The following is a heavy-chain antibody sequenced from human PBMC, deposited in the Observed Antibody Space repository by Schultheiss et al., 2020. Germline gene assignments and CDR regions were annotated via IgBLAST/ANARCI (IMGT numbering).Heavy chain of an antibody. D-gene: IGHD4-17*01. Sequence: GSLRLSCTVSGGSISSYHWSWIRQPAGKGLEWIGEINHSGSTNYNPSLKSRVTMSVDTSKNQFSLKLSSVTAADTAVYYCARVDPDGDYGNWFDPWGQGTLVTVSS. V-gene: IGHV4-4*07. CDR2: INHSGST. CDR1: GGSISSYH. J-gene: IGHJ5*02. CDR3: ARVDPDGDYGNWFDP.